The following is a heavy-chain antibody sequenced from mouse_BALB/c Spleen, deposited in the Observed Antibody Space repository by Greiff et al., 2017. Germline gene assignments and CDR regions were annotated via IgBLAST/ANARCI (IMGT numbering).Heavy chain of an antibody. Sequence: VKLMESGPGLVQPSQSLSITCTVSGFSLTSYGVHWVRQSPGKGLEWLGVIWSGGSTDYNAAFISRLSISKDNSKSQVFFKMNSLQANDTAIYYCAGVPSYYYAMDYWGQGTSVTVSS. CDR1: GFSLTSYG. CDR2: IWSGGST. D-gene: IGHD2-10*01. CDR3: AGVPSYYYAMDY. V-gene: IGHV2-2*02. J-gene: IGHJ4*01.